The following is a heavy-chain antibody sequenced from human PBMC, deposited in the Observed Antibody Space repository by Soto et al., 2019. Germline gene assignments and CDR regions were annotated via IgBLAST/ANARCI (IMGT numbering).Heavy chain of an antibody. J-gene: IGHJ4*02. Sequence: SETLSLTCTVDSISTYYWNWIRQSPGKGLEWIGYIYYMGRTDYGPSFEGHVTMSVDRSINTAYLEWSSLKASDSAMYYCARLTLAHDSSGYHIFDYWGLGTLVTVSS. CDR1: SISTYY. CDR3: ARLTLAHDSSGYHIFDY. CDR2: IYYMGRT. V-gene: IGHV4-59*12. D-gene: IGHD3-22*01.